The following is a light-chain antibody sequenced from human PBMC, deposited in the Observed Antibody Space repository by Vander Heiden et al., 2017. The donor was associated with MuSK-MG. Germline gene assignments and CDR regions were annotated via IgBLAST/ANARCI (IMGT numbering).Light chain of an antibody. CDR3: QQYNNWPPLT. J-gene: IGKJ4*01. Sequence: EIVMTQSRATLSVSPGERATLSCRASQSVSSNLAWYQHKPGQAPRLLIYGASTRAAGIPARFSGSGSGTEFTLTISSRQSEDFAAYYCQQYNNWPPLTFGGGTKVEIK. V-gene: IGKV3-15*01. CDR2: GAS. CDR1: QSVSSN.